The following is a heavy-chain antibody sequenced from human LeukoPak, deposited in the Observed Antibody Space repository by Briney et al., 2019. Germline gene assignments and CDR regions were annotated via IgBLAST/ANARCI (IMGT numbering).Heavy chain of an antibody. V-gene: IGHV4-30-4*01. CDR3: AVNELVWWAELLQGGWFDS. CDR1: GGSISSGDCY. D-gene: IGHD3-10*01. Sequence: SQTLSLTCTVSGGSISSGDCYWSWIRQPPGKGLEWMGYIYYSGSTNYNPSLQGRVTISVDKSKNQFSLKATSVTAADTAVYDSAVNELVWWAELLQGGWFDSWGQGTLVTVSS. J-gene: IGHJ5*01. CDR2: IYYSGST.